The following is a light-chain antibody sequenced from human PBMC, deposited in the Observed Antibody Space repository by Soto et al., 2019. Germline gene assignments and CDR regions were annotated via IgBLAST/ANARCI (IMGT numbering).Light chain of an antibody. V-gene: IGKV3-20*01. CDR2: GAS. Sequence: DIVLTQSPGTLSLSPGERATLSCRASQRLSSSYLAWYQQKPGQAPRLLIYGASSRATGIPDRFSGSGSGTDFTLTISRLEPEDFAVYYCQQYGTSPALTFGGGTKVEIK. CDR1: QRLSSSY. CDR3: QQYGTSPALT. J-gene: IGKJ4*01.